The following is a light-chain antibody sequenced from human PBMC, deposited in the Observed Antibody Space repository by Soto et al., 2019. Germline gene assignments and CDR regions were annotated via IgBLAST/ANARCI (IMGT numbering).Light chain of an antibody. CDR2: DVS. J-gene: IGLJ3*02. CDR3: SSYTTSSTWV. V-gene: IGLV2-14*01. Sequence: QSALTQPASVSGSPGQSITISCTGTSSDVGSYNCVSWYQQHPGKAPRLMIYDVSNRPSGDSSRFSGSKSGNTASLTISGLQAEDEADYYCSSYTTSSTWVFGGGTKVTVL. CDR1: SSDVGSYNC.